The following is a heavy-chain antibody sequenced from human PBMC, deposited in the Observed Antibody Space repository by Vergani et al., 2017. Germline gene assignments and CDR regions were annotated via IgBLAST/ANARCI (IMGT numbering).Heavy chain of an antibody. CDR2: ISASGAPT. Sequence: EVLLVESGGDLVQPGGSLRLSCTASVFIFSTYAMSWVRQAPGKGLEWVSGISASGAPTYYADSVKGRVAISRDYSKNTLYLQMNSLRVEDTAVYHCARPSAPGDDDALDIWGQGTMVTVSS. J-gene: IGHJ3*02. V-gene: IGHV3-23*04. CDR3: ARPSAPGDDDALDI. D-gene: IGHD2-21*02. CDR1: VFIFSTYA.